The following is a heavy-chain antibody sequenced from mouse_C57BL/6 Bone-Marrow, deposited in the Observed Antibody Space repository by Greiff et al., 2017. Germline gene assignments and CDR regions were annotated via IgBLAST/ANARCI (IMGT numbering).Heavy chain of an antibody. V-gene: IGHV14-4*01. CDR3: TTSLITTVDY. CDR1: GFNIKDDY. J-gene: IGHJ2*01. D-gene: IGHD1-1*01. Sequence: EVQLQESGAELVRPGASVKLSCTASGFNIKDDYMHWVKQRPEQGLEWIGWIDPENGDTEYASKFQGKATITADTSSNTADLQLSSLTSEDTAVYYCTTSLITTVDYWGQGTTLTVSS. CDR2: IDPENGDT.